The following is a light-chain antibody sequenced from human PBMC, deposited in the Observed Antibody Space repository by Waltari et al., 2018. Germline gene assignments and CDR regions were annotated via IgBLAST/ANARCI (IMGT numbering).Light chain of an antibody. V-gene: IGKV4-1*01. Sequence: DIVMTQSPDFLAVSLGERATINCKSSQSLFSTSNSKNYISWYQQKPGQPPKLLIYWASTRGSGVPDRFSGSGSGTDFTLTISSLQAEDVAVYYCHHYYIPPLTFGQGTRLEIK. J-gene: IGKJ5*01. CDR2: WAS. CDR1: QSLFSTSNSKNY. CDR3: HHYYIPPLT.